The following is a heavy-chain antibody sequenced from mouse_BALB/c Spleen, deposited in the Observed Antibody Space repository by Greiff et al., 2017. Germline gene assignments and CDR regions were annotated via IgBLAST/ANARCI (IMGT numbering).Heavy chain of an antibody. CDR2: ISYSGST. J-gene: IGHJ2*01. V-gene: IGHV3-2*02. Sequence: EVMLVESGPGLVKPSQSLSLTCTVTGYSITSDYAWNWIRQFPGNKLEWMGYISYSGSTSYNPSLKSRISITRDTSKNQFFLQLNSVTTEDTATYYCAIIYYYGSSFYFDYWGQGTTLTVSS. D-gene: IGHD1-1*01. CDR3: AIIYYYGSSFYFDY. CDR1: GYSITSDYA.